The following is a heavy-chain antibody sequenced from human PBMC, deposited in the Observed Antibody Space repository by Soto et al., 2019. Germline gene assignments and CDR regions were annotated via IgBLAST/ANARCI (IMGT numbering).Heavy chain of an antibody. Sequence: LRLSCAASGFTFSSYGMHWVRQAPGKGLEWVAVISYDGSNKYYADSVKGRFTISRDNSKNTLYLQMNSLRAEDTAVYYCAKLSTTDWFDPWGQGTLVTVSS. V-gene: IGHV3-30*18. D-gene: IGHD4-17*01. CDR2: ISYDGSNK. J-gene: IGHJ5*02. CDR3: AKLSTTDWFDP. CDR1: GFTFSSYG.